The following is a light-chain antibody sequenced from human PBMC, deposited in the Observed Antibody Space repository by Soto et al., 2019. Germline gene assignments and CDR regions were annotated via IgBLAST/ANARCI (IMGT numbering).Light chain of an antibody. CDR3: QPYNNWPLT. J-gene: IGKJ4*01. V-gene: IGKV3-15*01. CDR1: QGISDT. Sequence: EVVMTQSPATLSVSPGERVTLSCRASQGISDTLAWYQHKPGQAPRLLIHDTSTRATGVPARFSGSGSGTEFTLTINSLQSEDFAIYYCQPYNNWPLTFGGGTKVDIK. CDR2: DTS.